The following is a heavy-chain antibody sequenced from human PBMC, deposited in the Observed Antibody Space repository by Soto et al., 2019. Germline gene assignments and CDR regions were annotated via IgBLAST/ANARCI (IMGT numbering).Heavy chain of an antibody. D-gene: IGHD3-3*01. CDR2: VNHGGST. CDR1: GGSFSDYY. V-gene: IGHV4-34*01. CDR3: AREWWSGSLIGGSL. Sequence: QVQLQQWGAGLLKPSETLSLTCPVNGGSFSDYYWTWIRQPPGKGLGWIGEVNHGGSTHLNPSLMSRLSISADTPKKQFSLKLTFVTAADTAVFYCAREWWSGSLIGGSLGGEGTLVTVSS. J-gene: IGHJ4*02.